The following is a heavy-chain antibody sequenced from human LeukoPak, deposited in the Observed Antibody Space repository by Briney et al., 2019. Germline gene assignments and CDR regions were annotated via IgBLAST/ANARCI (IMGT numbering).Heavy chain of an antibody. CDR1: GFTFSAYW. D-gene: IGHD2-8*01. V-gene: IGHV3-7*01. CDR3: ARGGFGYVYFDY. J-gene: IGHJ4*02. Sequence: GGSLRLSCAASGFTFSAYWMSWVRQAPGKGLEWVAHIKGDGSEKYSVDSVKGRFTISRDNAKSSLYLQMNSLRAEDTALYYCARGGFGYVYFDYWCQGSLVTVSS. CDR2: IKGDGSEK.